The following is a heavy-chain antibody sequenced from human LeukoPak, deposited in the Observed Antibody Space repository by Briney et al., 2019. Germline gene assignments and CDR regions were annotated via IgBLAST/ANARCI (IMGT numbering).Heavy chain of an antibody. Sequence: SETLSLTCTVSGGSISSYYWSWIRQPPVKGLEWIGYLYYSGSTKYNPALKSRVTISVDTSKNQFSMKLSSVTAADTAVYYCARLYDSSGYTNWLDPWGQGTLVTVSS. V-gene: IGHV4-59*01. CDR1: GGSISSYY. CDR2: LYYSGST. CDR3: ARLYDSSGYTNWLDP. J-gene: IGHJ5*02. D-gene: IGHD3-22*01.